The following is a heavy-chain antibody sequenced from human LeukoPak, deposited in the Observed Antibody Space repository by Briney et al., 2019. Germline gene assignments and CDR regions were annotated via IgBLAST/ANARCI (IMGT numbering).Heavy chain of an antibody. CDR2: INHSGST. Sequence: SSETLSLTCAVYGGSFSGYYWSWIRQPPGKGLEWIGEINHSGSTNYNPSLKSRVIISVDTSKNQFSLKLSSVTAADTAVYYCARGRGYSYGFRYWGQGTLVTVSS. J-gene: IGHJ4*02. CDR1: GGSFSGYY. D-gene: IGHD5-18*01. V-gene: IGHV4-34*01. CDR3: ARGRGYSYGFRY.